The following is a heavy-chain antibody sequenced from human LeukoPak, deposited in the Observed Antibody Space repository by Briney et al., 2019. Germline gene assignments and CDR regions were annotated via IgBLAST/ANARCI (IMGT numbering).Heavy chain of an antibody. J-gene: IGHJ6*03. V-gene: IGHV1-69*01. Sequence: SVKVSCKASGGTFSSYAISWVRQAPGQGLEWMGGIIPIFGTANYAQKFQGRVTITADESTSTAYMELSSLRSEDTAVYYCARGALVPAAIDYYYYYMDVWGKGTTVTISS. CDR2: IIPIFGTA. D-gene: IGHD2-2*01. CDR3: ARGALVPAAIDYYYYYMDV. CDR1: GGTFSSYA.